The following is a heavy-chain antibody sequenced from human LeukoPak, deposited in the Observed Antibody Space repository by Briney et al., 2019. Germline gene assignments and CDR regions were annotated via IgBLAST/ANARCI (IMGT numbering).Heavy chain of an antibody. CDR2: IYYSGST. V-gene: IGHV4-39*07. CDR3: ARKNNPSPRIRYSSDWNGRAFDY. D-gene: IGHD6-19*01. J-gene: IGHJ4*02. CDR1: GGSISSSSYY. Sequence: SETLSLTCTVSGGSISSSSYYWGWIRQPPGKGLEWIGSIYYSGSTYYNPSLKSRVTISVDTSKNQFSLKLSSVTAADTAVYYCARKNNPSPRIRYSSDWNGRAFDYWGQGTLVTVSS.